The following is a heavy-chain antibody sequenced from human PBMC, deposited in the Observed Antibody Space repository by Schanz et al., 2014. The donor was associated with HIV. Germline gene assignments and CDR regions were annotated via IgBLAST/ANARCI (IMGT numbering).Heavy chain of an antibody. D-gene: IGHD4-17*01. CDR3: ASALIIATGELFES. CDR1: NGSFGAYH. V-gene: IGHV4-34*01. CDR2: ISTTGTT. Sequence: QVQLQQWGTGLLKPSETLSLICAVYNGSFGAYHWSWIRQPPGKGLEWIGDISTTGTTNYNPSLRSRVPISIDTSKTQFSLKLNSVTAADTALYYCASALIIATGELFESWGQGTLVTVSS. J-gene: IGHJ4*02.